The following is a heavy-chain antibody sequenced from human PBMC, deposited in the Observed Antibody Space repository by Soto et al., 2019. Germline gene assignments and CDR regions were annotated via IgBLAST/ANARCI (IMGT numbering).Heavy chain of an antibody. V-gene: IGHV3-23*01. D-gene: IGHD5-18*01. Sequence: GGSLRLSCAASRFTFSSYAMSWVRQAPGKGLEWVSAISGSGGNTYYADSVKGRFTISRDNSKNTLFLQMNSLRAEDTAVYYCARDQGGYTNDYGSDPWGQGTLVTVPS. J-gene: IGHJ5*02. CDR1: RFTFSSYA. CDR3: ARDQGGYTNDYGSDP. CDR2: ISGSGGNT.